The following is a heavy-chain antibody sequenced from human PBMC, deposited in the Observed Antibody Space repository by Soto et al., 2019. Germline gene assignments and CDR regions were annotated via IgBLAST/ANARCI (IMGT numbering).Heavy chain of an antibody. CDR3: AKGHSDSFGNYDYFGMDV. J-gene: IGHJ6*02. V-gene: IGHV3-23*01. CDR1: GFTFDNYG. CDR2: ITGAGGST. Sequence: GGSLRLSCAASGFTFDNYGVSWVRQAPGKGLEWIGAITGAGGSTYNADSVKGRFTISRDNSKKTVYLQVDSLRVEDTAVYYCAKGHSDSFGNYDYFGMDVWGQGTTVT. D-gene: IGHD4-4*01.